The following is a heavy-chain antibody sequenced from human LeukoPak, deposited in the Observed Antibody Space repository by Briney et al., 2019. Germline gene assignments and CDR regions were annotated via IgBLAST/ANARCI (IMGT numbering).Heavy chain of an antibody. V-gene: IGHV4-34*01. Sequence: PSETLSLTCTVSGGSISSYYWSWIRQPPGKGLEWIGEINHSGSTNYNPSLKSRVTISVDTSKNQFSLKLSSVTAADTAVYYCASIALDDILTGPYYYYMDVWGKGTTVTISS. CDR3: ASIALDDILTGPYYYYMDV. J-gene: IGHJ6*03. CDR1: GGSISSYY. D-gene: IGHD3-9*01. CDR2: INHSGST.